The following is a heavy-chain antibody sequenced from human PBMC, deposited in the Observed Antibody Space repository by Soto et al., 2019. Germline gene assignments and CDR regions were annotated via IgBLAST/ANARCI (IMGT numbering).Heavy chain of an antibody. V-gene: IGHV3-7*04. Sequence: PGGSLRLSCAASGFTFSSCAMGWVRQAPGKGLEWLANINEDGVEKGYVDSVRGRFTISRDNAKKSLFLQMSSLRAEDTAVYYCARGTVPPGLDYWGQGTLVTVSS. CDR1: GFTFSSCA. CDR2: INEDGVEK. J-gene: IGHJ4*02. CDR3: ARGTVPPGLDY. D-gene: IGHD4-4*01.